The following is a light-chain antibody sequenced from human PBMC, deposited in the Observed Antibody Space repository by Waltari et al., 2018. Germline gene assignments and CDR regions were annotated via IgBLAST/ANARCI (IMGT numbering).Light chain of an antibody. V-gene: IGLV1-40*01. CDR2: GTH. Sequence: QSVLTQPPSVSGAPGQRVSISCTGSTSNIGAGYDVHWYQQGPGKAPKLIIYGTHPPPLGVPDRFFGSRVGPSASLAIIGLQAEDEGEYYCQAYDTTLSVVFGGGTKLTVL. CDR3: QAYDTTLSVV. J-gene: IGLJ2*01. CDR1: TSNIGAGYD.